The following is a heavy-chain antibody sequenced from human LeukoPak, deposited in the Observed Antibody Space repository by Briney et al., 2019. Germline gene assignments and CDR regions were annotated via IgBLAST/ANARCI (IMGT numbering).Heavy chain of an antibody. J-gene: IGHJ5*02. CDR3: ARVWWTRFDP. V-gene: IGHV4-34*01. Sequence: SETLSLTCTVYGGSFTDYFWTWIRQSPGKGLEWIGEINDYTGDTNYNPSLNSRVSISLEKSKNQFSLKLSSVTAADTAVYYCARVWWTRFDPWGQGTLVTVSS. CDR1: GGSFTDYF. CDR2: INDYTGDT. D-gene: IGHD2-21*01.